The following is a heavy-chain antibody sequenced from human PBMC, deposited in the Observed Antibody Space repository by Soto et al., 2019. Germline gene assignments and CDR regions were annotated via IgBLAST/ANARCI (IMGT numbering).Heavy chain of an antibody. J-gene: IGHJ3*02. D-gene: IGHD1-1*01. CDR2: MSHSGGT. CDR3: ARVERGTATTVVDAFDI. Sequence: SETLSLTCAVYGGFVSSGSYYWSWIRQPPGKGLEWIGEMSHSGGTHFNPSLKSRVTISVDTSKNQFTLKMSSVTAADTALYYCARVERGTATTVVDAFDIWGPGTMVTVSS. CDR1: GGFVSSGSYY. V-gene: IGHV4-61*01.